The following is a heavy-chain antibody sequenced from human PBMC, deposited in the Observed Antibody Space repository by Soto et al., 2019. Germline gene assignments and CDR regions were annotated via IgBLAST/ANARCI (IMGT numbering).Heavy chain of an antibody. Sequence: SETLSLTCAVSGGSISSGGYSWSWIRQPPGKGLEWIGYIYHSGSTYFNPSLKSRVTISVDRSKNQFSLKLSSVTAADTAVYYCARVEVYYDSSGYPYNWFDPWGQGTLVTVSS. V-gene: IGHV4-30-2*01. J-gene: IGHJ5*02. CDR2: IYHSGST. D-gene: IGHD3-22*01. CDR3: ARVEVYYDSSGYPYNWFDP. CDR1: GGSISSGGYS.